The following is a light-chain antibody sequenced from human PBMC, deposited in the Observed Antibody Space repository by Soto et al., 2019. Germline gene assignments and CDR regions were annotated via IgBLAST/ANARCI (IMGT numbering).Light chain of an antibody. V-gene: IGLV2-11*01. CDR1: SSDVGGYNY. Sequence: QLVLTQPRSVSGSPGQSVTISCTGTSSDVGGYNYVSWYQQHPGKAPKLMIYDVSKRPSGVPDRFSGSKSGNTASLTISGLQAEDEADYYCCSYAGSYTYVFGTGTKVT. CDR3: CSYAGSYTYV. CDR2: DVS. J-gene: IGLJ1*01.